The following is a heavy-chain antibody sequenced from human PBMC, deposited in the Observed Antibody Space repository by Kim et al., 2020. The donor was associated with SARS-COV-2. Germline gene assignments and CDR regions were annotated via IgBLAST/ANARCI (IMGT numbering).Heavy chain of an antibody. Sequence: GGSLRLSCAASGFTFSSYGIHWVRQAPGKGLEWVAVISYDGSNKYYADSVKGRFTISRDNSKNTLYLQMNSLRAEDTAVYYCARAVAGGYYNPFDYWGQGTLVTVSS. CDR2: ISYDGSNK. D-gene: IGHD3-10*01. J-gene: IGHJ4*02. CDR1: GFTFSSYG. V-gene: IGHV3-33*05. CDR3: ARAVAGGYYNPFDY.